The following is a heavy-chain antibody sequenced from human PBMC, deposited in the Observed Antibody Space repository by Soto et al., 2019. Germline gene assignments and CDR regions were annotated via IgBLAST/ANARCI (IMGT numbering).Heavy chain of an antibody. Sequence: QVQLHESGPGLVKPSETLSLICTVSCDSVSSTHWSWVRQSPGKGLEWIGGVCYNGDTDYNPSLKSRLTISLDTSKTNSSLQRSSVTAADTAVYYCARGLERKKFAYWGQGTQVTVSS. CDR3: ARGLERKKFAY. CDR2: VCYNGDT. V-gene: IGHV4-59*02. CDR1: CDSVSSTH. J-gene: IGHJ4*02. D-gene: IGHD3-10*01.